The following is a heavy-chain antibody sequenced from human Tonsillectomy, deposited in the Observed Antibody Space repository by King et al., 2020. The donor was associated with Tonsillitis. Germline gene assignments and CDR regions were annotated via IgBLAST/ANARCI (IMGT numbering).Heavy chain of an antibody. J-gene: IGHJ4*02. Sequence: VQLQQWGAGLLKPSESLSLSCAVYGVSLSGFSWRWFRQPPGRGLEWVGEIDAFGNTNYDPSLKSRVTVSGDTSKNQISLKLTPVTAADTAIYYCARGFAITDWGQGTLVTVSS. CDR3: ARGFAITD. CDR2: IDAFGNT. CDR1: GVSLSGFS. V-gene: IGHV4-34*01.